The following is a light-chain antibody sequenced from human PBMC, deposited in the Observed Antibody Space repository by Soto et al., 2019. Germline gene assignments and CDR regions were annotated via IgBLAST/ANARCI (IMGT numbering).Light chain of an antibody. V-gene: IGKV3-11*01. CDR1: QSFSGY. Sequence: DILLTQSPATLSLSPGERATLSCRASQSFSGYLAWYQQKPGQAPRLLIYDASKRATGIPARFSGRGSVTDFTLTISSLEPEDFAGYYCQQRSNWPPVITFGQGTRLEIK. CDR3: QQRSNWPPVIT. J-gene: IGKJ5*01. CDR2: DAS.